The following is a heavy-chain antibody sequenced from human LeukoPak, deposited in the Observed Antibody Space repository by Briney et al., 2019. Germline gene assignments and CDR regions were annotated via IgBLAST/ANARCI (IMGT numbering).Heavy chain of an antibody. D-gene: IGHD1-26*01. CDR3: ARSGSYFSFDI. CDR1: GGSISGGVYC. V-gene: IGHV4-30-2*06. CDR2: IYQSGST. J-gene: IGHJ3*02. Sequence: SQTLSLTCAVAGGSISGGVYCWSWIRQSPGKGLEWIGYIYQSGSTYYNPSLTSRVTISVDRSKNQFSLKLSSLTAADTAVYYCARSGSYFSFDIWGQGTMVTVSS.